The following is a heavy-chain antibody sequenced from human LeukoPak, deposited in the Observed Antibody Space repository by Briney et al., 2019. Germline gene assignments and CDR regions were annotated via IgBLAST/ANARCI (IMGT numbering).Heavy chain of an antibody. D-gene: IGHD2-8*01. CDR2: IYSGGST. CDR1: GSTVSSNY. CDR3: ARVVWGYYYMDV. Sequence: GGSLRLSCAASGSTVSSNYMSWVRQAPGKGLEWVSVIYSGGSTYYADSVKGRFTISRDNSKNTLYLQMNSLRAEDTAVYYCARVVWGYYYMDVWGKGTTVTVSS. V-gene: IGHV3-53*01. J-gene: IGHJ6*03.